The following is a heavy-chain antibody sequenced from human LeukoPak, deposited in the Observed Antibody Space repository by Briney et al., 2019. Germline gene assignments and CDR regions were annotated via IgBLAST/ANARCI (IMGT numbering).Heavy chain of an antibody. V-gene: IGHV3-9*01. D-gene: IGHD5-18*01. CDR1: GFTFDDYA. J-gene: IGHJ4*02. Sequence: GGSLRLSCAASGFTFDDYAMHWVRQAPGKGLEWVSGISWNSGSIGYADSVKGRFTISRDNAKNSLYLQMNSLRAEDTALYYCAKGLGWAPYSYGAFDYWGQGTVVTVSS. CDR2: ISWNSGSI. CDR3: AKGLGWAPYSYGAFDY.